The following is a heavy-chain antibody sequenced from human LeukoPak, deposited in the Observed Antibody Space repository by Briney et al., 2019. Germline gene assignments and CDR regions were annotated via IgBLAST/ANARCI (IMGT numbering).Heavy chain of an antibody. CDR3: ARDGDTSVQQSLDY. J-gene: IGHJ4*02. Sequence: PGGSLRLSCAASGFTFDDCDMNWVRQAPGKGLEGVSGINWRGGSTGYADSVKGRFTISRDNAKNSLYLQMNSLRAEDTALYYCARDGDTSVQQSLDYWGQGTLVTVSS. V-gene: IGHV3-20*04. CDR1: GFTFDDCD. D-gene: IGHD5/OR15-5a*01. CDR2: INWRGGST.